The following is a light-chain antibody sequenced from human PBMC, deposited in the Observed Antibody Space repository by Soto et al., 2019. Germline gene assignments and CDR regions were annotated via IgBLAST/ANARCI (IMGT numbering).Light chain of an antibody. CDR2: DAS. V-gene: IGKV3-11*01. Sequence: EIVVTQSPATLSLSPGERATLSCRASQSVSSYLAWYQQKPGQAPRLLIYDASNRATGIPARFSGSGSGTDFPLTISGLEPEDFAVYYCQQRSNWQGATFGGGTKVEIK. CDR3: QQRSNWQGAT. J-gene: IGKJ4*01. CDR1: QSVSSY.